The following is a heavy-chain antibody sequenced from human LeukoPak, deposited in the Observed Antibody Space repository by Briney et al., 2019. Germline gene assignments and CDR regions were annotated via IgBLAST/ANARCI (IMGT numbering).Heavy chain of an antibody. CDR2: ISGSGGST. V-gene: IGHV3-23*01. J-gene: IGHJ6*02. CDR1: GFTFSSYA. CDR3: AAGYCSSTSCPGYYYGMDV. Sequence: PGGSLRLSCAASGFTFSSYAMSWVRQAPGKGLEWVSAISGSGGSTYYADSVKGRFTISRDNSKNTLYLQMNSLRAEDTAVYYYAAGYCSSTSCPGYYYGMDVWGQGTTVTVSS. D-gene: IGHD2-2*01.